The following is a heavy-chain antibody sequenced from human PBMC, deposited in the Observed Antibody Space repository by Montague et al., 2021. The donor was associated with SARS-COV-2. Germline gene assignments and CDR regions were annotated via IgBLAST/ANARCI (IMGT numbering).Heavy chain of an antibody. D-gene: IGHD6-19*01. Sequence: SETLSLTCTVSGGSISSYYWSWIRQPPGKGLEWIGYIYYSGSTNYNPSLKSRVTISVDTSENQFSLKLSSVTAADTAVYYCARGSGWMGNAFDIWGKGQWSPSLQ. CDR2: IYYSGST. CDR1: GGSISSYY. J-gene: IGHJ3*02. V-gene: IGHV4-59*01. CDR3: ARGSGWMGNAFDI.